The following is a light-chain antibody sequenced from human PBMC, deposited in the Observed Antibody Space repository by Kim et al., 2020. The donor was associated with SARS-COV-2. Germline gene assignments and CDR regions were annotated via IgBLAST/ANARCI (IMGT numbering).Light chain of an antibody. Sequence: DIQLTQSPSFLSASVGDRVTITCRASQGIGTYLACYQQKPGKAPDLLIYAASTLQSGVPSRFSGSGSGTEFTLTINSLQPEDFATYYCQQLSSYPLTCGGGTKVDIK. CDR2: AAS. J-gene: IGKJ4*01. CDR1: QGIGTY. CDR3: QQLSSYPLT. V-gene: IGKV1-9*01.